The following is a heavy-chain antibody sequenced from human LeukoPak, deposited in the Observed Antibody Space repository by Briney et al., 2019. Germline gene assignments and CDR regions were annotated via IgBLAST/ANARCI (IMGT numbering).Heavy chain of an antibody. CDR1: GWSFNDYY. CDR3: ARGQVPAARGYNWFDP. Sequence: SETLSLTCAVYGWSFNDYYWNWIRQPPGKGLEWIGEINARGDTNYNPSLKSRVNIAVDTSKKQFSLRLTSMIAADTALYYCARGQVPAARGYNWFDPWGQGTLVTVSS. V-gene: IGHV4-34*01. J-gene: IGHJ5*02. D-gene: IGHD2-2*01. CDR2: INARGDT.